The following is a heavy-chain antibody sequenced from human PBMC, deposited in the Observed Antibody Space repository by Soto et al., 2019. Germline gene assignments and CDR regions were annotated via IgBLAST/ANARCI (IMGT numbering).Heavy chain of an antibody. CDR1: GYSISSSNW. V-gene: IGHV4-28*01. CDR3: ARKNGVLDAFDI. D-gene: IGHD4-17*01. Sequence: QVQLQESGPGLVKPSDTLSHTCAVSGYSISSSNWWGWIRQPPGKGLEWIGYIYYSGSTYYNPSLKSRVTMSVDTSNSQFSLKLSSVTAVDTDVYYCARKNGVLDAFDIWGQGTMVTVSS. J-gene: IGHJ3*02. CDR2: IYYSGST.